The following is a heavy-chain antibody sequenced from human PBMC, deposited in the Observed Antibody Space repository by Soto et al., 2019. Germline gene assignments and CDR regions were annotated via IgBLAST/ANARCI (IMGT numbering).Heavy chain of an antibody. V-gene: IGHV3-23*01. CDR2: TSASGGVT. CDR3: VDGGAIGRPPLDP. D-gene: IGHD6-6*01. J-gene: IGHJ5*02. Sequence: GGSLRLSCAASGFTFYSHAMSWVRQAPGKGLEWVSGTSASGGVTYYADSVKGRFTMSRDNAKNTLWLQMNSLRVEDTAVYYFVDGGAIGRPPLDPWGQGTLVTVPS. CDR1: GFTFYSHA.